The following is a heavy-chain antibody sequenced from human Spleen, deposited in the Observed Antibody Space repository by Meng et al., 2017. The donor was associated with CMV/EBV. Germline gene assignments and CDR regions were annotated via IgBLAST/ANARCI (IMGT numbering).Heavy chain of an antibody. CDR3: ARGPGITGSTGWLDP. Sequence: GSITSSDHCWSWIRQTPGKGLEWIAYIYYTGRTYYNPSLKSRVTISVDTSKNQLSLNLRSVTAADTAVYFCARGPGITGSTGWLDPWGQGTLVTVSS. CDR2: IYYTGRT. J-gene: IGHJ5*02. D-gene: IGHD1-7*01. V-gene: IGHV4-30-4*08. CDR1: GSITSSDHC.